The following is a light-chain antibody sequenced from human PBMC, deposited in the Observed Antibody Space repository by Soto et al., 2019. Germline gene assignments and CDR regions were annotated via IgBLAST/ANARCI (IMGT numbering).Light chain of an antibody. Sequence: EIVLTQSPGTLSLCPGERATLSCRASQSVSSSYLAWYQQKPGQAPRLLIYGASSRATGIPDRFSGSGSGTDFTLTNSRLEREDFAVYYCQQFGSSLLFTFGPGTKVDVK. CDR3: QQFGSSLLFT. CDR2: GAS. V-gene: IGKV3-20*01. J-gene: IGKJ3*01. CDR1: QSVSSSY.